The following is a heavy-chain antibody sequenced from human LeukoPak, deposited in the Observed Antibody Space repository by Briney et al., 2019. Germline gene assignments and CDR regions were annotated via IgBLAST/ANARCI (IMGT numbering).Heavy chain of an antibody. CDR3: ARDRGGTHITDWFDP. V-gene: IGHV4-59*01. CDR2: IYYSGTT. J-gene: IGHJ5*02. D-gene: IGHD1-26*01. CDR1: GGSISSYY. Sequence: PSETLSLTCTVSGGSISSYYWSWIRQPPGKGLEWIGYIYYSGTTNYNPSLNSRVTISLDASNKQLSLTLNSVTAADTAVYYCARDRGGTHITDWFDPWGRGTLVTVSS.